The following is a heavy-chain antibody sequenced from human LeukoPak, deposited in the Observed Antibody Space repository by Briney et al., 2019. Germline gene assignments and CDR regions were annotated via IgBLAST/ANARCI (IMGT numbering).Heavy chain of an antibody. CDR1: GFTVSSHY. CDR2: IYSCGST. J-gene: IGHJ4*02. V-gene: IGHV3-66*01. D-gene: IGHD3-10*01. CDR3: AIKAKGDY. Sequence: GGSLRLSCAASGFTVSSHYMSWVRQAPGKGLEWVSVIYSCGSTYYADSVKGRFTISRDNSKNTLYLQMNSLRAEDTAVYYSAIKAKGDYWGQGTLVTVSS.